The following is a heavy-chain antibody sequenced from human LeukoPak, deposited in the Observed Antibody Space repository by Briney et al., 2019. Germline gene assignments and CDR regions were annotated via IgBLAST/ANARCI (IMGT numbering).Heavy chain of an antibody. Sequence: GASVKVSCKASGYTLTSYGISWVRQAPGQGLEWMGWMSGYNGNTKYAQKCQGRVTMTTDTSTSTAYMDLRSLRSDDTAVYYCARESGYSKSWYAGSPGYWGQGTLVTVSS. CDR2: MSGYNGNT. CDR3: ARESGYSKSWYAGSPGY. CDR1: GYTLTSYG. V-gene: IGHV1-18*01. J-gene: IGHJ4*02. D-gene: IGHD6-13*01.